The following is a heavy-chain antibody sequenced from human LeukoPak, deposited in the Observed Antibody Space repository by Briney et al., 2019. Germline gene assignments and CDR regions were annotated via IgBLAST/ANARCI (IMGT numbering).Heavy chain of an antibody. Sequence: GGSLRLSCAASGFTFTSYAMSWFRQAPGKGLEWVSTIGSSGVDTYYADSAKGRFTISKDSSKNILQMNSLRAEDTAVYYCAKDRNFEGGTTAGYFHLWGQGTLVTVSS. V-gene: IGHV3-23*01. J-gene: IGHJ1*01. CDR2: IGSSGVDT. D-gene: IGHD1-7*01. CDR3: AKDRNFEGGTTAGYFHL. CDR1: GFTFTSYA.